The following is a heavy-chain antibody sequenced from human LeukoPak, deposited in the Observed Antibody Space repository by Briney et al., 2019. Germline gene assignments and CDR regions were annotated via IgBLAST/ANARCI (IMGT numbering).Heavy chain of an antibody. D-gene: IGHD4-17*01. CDR1: GGSFSGYY. V-gene: IGHV4-34*01. Sequence: SETLSLTCAVYGGSFSGYYWSWIRQPPGKGLEWIGESNHSGSTNYNPSLKSRVTISVDTSKNQFSLKLSSVTAADTAVYYCARRIALYYGDYGWYFDLWGRGTLVTVSS. CDR2: SNHSGST. CDR3: ARRIALYYGDYGWYFDL. J-gene: IGHJ2*01.